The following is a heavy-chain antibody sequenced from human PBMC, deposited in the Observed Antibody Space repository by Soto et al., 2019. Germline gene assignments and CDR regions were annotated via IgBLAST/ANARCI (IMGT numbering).Heavy chain of an antibody. J-gene: IGHJ5*02. CDR2: IIPILGIA. D-gene: IGHD6-19*01. CDR1: GGTFSSYT. V-gene: IGHV1-69*02. CDR3: ASHRPTSSGWYWFDP. Sequence: SVKVSCKASGGTFSSYTISWVRQAPGQGLEWMGRIIPILGIANYAQKFQGRVTITADKSTSTAYMELSSLRSEDTAVYYCASHRPTSSGWYWFDPWGPGTLVTVSS.